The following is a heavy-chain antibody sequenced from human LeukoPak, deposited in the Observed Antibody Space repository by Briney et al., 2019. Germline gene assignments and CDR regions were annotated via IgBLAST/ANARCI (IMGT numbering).Heavy chain of an antibody. D-gene: IGHD3-22*01. J-gene: IGHJ3*02. V-gene: IGHV3-74*01. CDR1: GFTFSSYW. CDR3: ARVCSTYYIKWLSGHDAFDI. CDR2: INSDGSST. Sequence: GGSLRLSCAASGFTFSSYWMHWVRQAPGKGLVWVSRINSDGSSTSYADSVKGRFTISRDNAKNTLYLQMNSLRAEDTAVYYCARVCSTYYIKWLSGHDAFDIWGQGTMVTVSS.